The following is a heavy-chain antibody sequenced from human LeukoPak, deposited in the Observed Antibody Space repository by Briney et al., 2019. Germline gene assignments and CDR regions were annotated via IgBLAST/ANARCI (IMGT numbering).Heavy chain of an antibody. V-gene: IGHV1-24*01. Sequence: ASVKVSCKVSGYTLTELSMHWVRQAPGKGLEWIGGFDPEDGETIYAQKFQGRVTMTEDTSTDTAYMELSSLRSEDTAVYYCHLLEWELEDYWGQGTLVTVSS. D-gene: IGHD1-26*01. CDR1: GYTLTELS. CDR3: HLLEWELEDY. J-gene: IGHJ4*02. CDR2: FDPEDGET.